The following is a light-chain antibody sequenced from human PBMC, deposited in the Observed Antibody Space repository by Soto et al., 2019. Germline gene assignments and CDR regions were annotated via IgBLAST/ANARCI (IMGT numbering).Light chain of an antibody. CDR1: QSVSSN. CDR2: GAS. Sequence: EIVMTQSPATLSVSPGERATLSCRASQSVSSNLAWYQQKPGLAPRLLIYGASTRTTGIPARFSGSGSGTDFTITISSLQSEDFAVYYCQHYNNWPPYTFGQGTKLEIK. J-gene: IGKJ2*01. V-gene: IGKV3-15*01. CDR3: QHYNNWPPYT.